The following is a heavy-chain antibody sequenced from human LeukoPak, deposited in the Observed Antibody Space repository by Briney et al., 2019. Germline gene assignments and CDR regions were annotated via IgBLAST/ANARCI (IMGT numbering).Heavy chain of an antibody. V-gene: IGHV1-69*04. CDR1: GGTFSSYT. J-gene: IGHJ6*03. CDR2: IIPILGIA. D-gene: IGHD3-3*01. CDR3: AKDYYDFWSGYYTGMVGYYMDV. Sequence: GSSVKVSCKASGGTFSSYTISWVRQAPGQGLEWMGRIIPILGIANYAQKFQGRVTITADKSTSTAYMERSSLRSEDTAVYYCAKDYYDFWSGYYTGMVGYYMDVWGKGTTVTVSS.